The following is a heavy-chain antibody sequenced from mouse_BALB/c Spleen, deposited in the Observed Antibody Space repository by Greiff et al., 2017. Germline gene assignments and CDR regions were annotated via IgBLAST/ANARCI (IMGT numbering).Heavy chain of an antibody. Sequence: EVQGVESGGGLVQPGGSRKLSCAASGFTFSSFGMHWVRQAPEKGLEWVAYISSGSSTIYYADTVKGRFTISRDNPKNTLFLQMTSLRSEDTAMYYFAGGGTGGYFDVWGAGTTVTVSS. CDR3: AGGGTGGYFDV. J-gene: IGHJ1*01. V-gene: IGHV5-17*02. CDR2: ISSGSSTI. D-gene: IGHD4-1*01. CDR1: GFTFSSFG.